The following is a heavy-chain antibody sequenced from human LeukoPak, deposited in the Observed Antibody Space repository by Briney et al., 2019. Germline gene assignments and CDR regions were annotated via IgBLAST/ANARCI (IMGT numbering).Heavy chain of an antibody. J-gene: IGHJ5*02. CDR2: INPSGDNT. CDR3: ARDNSVGDTAWWFDP. Sequence: ASVKVSSKASGYTFTNYYMHWVRQAPGQGLEWMGIINPSGDNTWYAQKFQGRVTMTRDMSTSTAYMELSSLRSEDTAVYYCARDNSVGDTAWWFDPWGQGTLVTVSS. V-gene: IGHV1-46*01. D-gene: IGHD1-26*01. CDR1: GYTFTNYY.